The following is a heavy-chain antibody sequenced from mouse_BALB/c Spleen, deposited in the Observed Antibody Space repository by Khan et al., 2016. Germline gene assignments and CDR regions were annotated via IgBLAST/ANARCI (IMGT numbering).Heavy chain of an antibody. D-gene: IGHD1-1*01. CDR3: ARYGLRCFDY. CDR2: INTNTGEP. J-gene: IGHJ2*01. Sequence: QIQLVQSGPELKKPGETVKISCKASGYTFTNYGMNWVKQAPGKGLKWMGWINTNTGEPTYAEEFKGRFAFSLEISASTAYLQINNLKNEDTATYFCARYGLRCFDYWGQGTTLTVSS. CDR1: GYTFTNYG. V-gene: IGHV9-3*02.